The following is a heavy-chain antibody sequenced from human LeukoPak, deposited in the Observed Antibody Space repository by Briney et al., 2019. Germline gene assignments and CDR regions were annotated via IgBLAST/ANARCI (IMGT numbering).Heavy chain of an antibody. Sequence: SVKVSCKASGGTFSSYAISWVRQAPGQGLEWMGGIIPIFGTANYAQKFQGRVTITADESTSTAYMELSSLRSEDTAVYYCARDPEYSSGWYAERRWFDPWGQGTLVTVSS. D-gene: IGHD6-19*01. CDR2: IIPIFGTA. CDR3: ARDPEYSSGWYAERRWFDP. V-gene: IGHV1-69*13. J-gene: IGHJ5*02. CDR1: GGTFSSYA.